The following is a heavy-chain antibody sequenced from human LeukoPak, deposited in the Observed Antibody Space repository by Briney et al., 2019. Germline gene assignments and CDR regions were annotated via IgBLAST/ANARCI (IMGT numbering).Heavy chain of an antibody. CDR1: GFTFSSYA. V-gene: IGHV3-23*01. J-gene: IGHJ4*02. CDR2: ISGSGGST. D-gene: IGHD6-13*01. CDR3: ARGSYSSRGFDY. Sequence: GGSLRLSCAASGFTFSSYAMSWVRQAPGKGLKWVSAISGSGGSTYYADSVKGRFTISRDNSKNTLYLQMNSLRAEDTAVYYCARGSYSSRGFDYWGQGTLVTVSS.